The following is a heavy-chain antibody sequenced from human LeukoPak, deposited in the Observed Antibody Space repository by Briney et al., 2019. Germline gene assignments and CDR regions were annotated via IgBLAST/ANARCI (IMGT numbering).Heavy chain of an antibody. CDR3: ARDLILSIADYYYGMDV. D-gene: IGHD6-6*01. CDR2: ISAYNGNT. Sequence: ASVKVSCKASGYIFTSYGISWVRQAPGQGLEWMGWISAYNGNTNYAQKLQGRVTMTTDTSTSTAYMELRSLRSDDTAVYYCARDLILSIADYYYGMDVWGQGTTVTVSS. J-gene: IGHJ6*02. V-gene: IGHV1-18*01. CDR1: GYIFTSYG.